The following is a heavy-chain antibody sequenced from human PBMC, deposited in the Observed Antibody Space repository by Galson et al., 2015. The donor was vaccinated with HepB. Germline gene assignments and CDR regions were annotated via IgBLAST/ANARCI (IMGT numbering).Heavy chain of an antibody. CDR2: IIPIFGTA. J-gene: IGHJ5*02. D-gene: IGHD1-1*01. V-gene: IGHV1-69*13. Sequence: SVKVSCKASGGTFSSYAISWVRQAPGQGLEWMGGIIPIFGTANYAQKFQGRVTITADESTSTAYMELSSLRSEDTAVYYCARDLVGELEPTGGWFDPWGQGTLVTVSS. CDR3: ARDLVGELEPTGGWFDP. CDR1: GGTFSSYA.